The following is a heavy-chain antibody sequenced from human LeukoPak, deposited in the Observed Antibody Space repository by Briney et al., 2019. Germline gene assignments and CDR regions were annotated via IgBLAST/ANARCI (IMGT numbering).Heavy chain of an antibody. CDR3: AKDNYDFWSGYSV. D-gene: IGHD3-3*01. V-gene: IGHV3-9*01. CDR1: GFTFDDYA. J-gene: IGHJ4*02. Sequence: PGGSLRLSCAASGFTFDDYAMHWVRQAPGKGLEWVSGISWNSGSIGYADSVEGRFTISRDNAKNSLYLQMNSLRAEDTALYYCAKDNYDFWSGYSVWGQGTLVTVSS. CDR2: ISWNSGSI.